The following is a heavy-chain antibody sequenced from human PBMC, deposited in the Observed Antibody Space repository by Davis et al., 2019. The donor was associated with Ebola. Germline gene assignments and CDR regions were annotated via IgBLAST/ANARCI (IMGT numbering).Heavy chain of an antibody. Sequence: SETLSLTCAVYGGSFSDYDWSWIRQPPGKGLAWIGEINHSGSTNYNASLKSRVTISVDTSKNQFSLKLTSVTAADTAVYYCARGALMAAAGTGKDFDYWGQGTLVTVSS. J-gene: IGHJ4*02. D-gene: IGHD6-13*01. CDR3: ARGALMAAAGTGKDFDY. CDR2: INHSGST. V-gene: IGHV4-34*01. CDR1: GGSFSDYD.